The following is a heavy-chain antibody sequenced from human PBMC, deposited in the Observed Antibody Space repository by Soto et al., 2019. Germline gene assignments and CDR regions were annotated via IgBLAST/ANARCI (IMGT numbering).Heavy chain of an antibody. V-gene: IGHV3-48*02. Sequence: GGSLRLSCVASGFTFNSYSMNWVRQAPGKGLEWISYISSSSSTIYYRDSVKGRFTISRDNAKNSLYLQMNSLGDEDTAVYCCARDGKGAAYTNGPYYFDYWGQGALVTVSS. CDR3: ARDGKGAAYTNGPYYFDY. D-gene: IGHD2-8*01. CDR2: ISSSSSTI. J-gene: IGHJ4*02. CDR1: GFTFNSYS.